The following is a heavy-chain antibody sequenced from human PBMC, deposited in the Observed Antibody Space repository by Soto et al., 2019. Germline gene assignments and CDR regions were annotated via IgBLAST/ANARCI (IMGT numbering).Heavy chain of an antibody. CDR3: ARVSPLLWFGKTHFAT. D-gene: IGHD3-10*01. CDR1: GYTFTSYG. Sequence: QVQLVQSGAEVKKPGASVKVSCKASGYTFTSYGISWVRQAPGQGLEWMGWISAYNGNTNYAQKLQGRVTMTTDTSTSTAYMELRSLRSDDTVVYYCARVSPLLWFGKTHFATWGQGTLVTVSS. J-gene: IGHJ5*02. CDR2: ISAYNGNT. V-gene: IGHV1-18*01.